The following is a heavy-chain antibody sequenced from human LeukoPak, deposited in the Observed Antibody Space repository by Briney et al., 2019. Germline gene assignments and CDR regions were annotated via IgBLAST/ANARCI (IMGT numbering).Heavy chain of an antibody. Sequence: PGGSLRLSCAASGFTFTNYGMHWVRQAPGKGLEWVAIIWSDGSKKYYADSVKGRFTISRDNSKNTLYLQMNSLRAEDTAVYYCPRERIYDFDYWGQGTLVTVSS. CDR2: IWSDGSKK. J-gene: IGHJ4*02. CDR1: GFTFTNYG. D-gene: IGHD5-12*01. CDR3: PRERIYDFDY. V-gene: IGHV3-33*01.